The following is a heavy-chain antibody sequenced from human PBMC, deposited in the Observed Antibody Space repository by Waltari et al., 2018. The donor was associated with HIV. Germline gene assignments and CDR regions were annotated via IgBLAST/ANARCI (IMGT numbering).Heavy chain of an antibody. CDR3: VVGGGGYYELRGPEGFDI. J-gene: IGHJ3*02. CDR1: GFTFSDAW. Sequence: QVVESGGDLVHPGGSLTLPCAASGFTFSDAWMNWVRQIPGKGREWVGRIKSKFEGVATDYAAPVKDRLTISREVSEKMFFVRMGGLEADYTDLYFCVVGGGGYYELRGPEGFDIWGQGTPVIVSS. CDR2: IKSKFEGVAT. D-gene: IGHD3-22*01. V-gene: IGHV3-15*01.